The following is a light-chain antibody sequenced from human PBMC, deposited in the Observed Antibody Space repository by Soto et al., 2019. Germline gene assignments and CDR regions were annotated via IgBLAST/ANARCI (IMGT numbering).Light chain of an antibody. V-gene: IGKV3D-20*02. Sequence: IVLTQSPGALSLSPGERATLSCRAGQSVSSNYVAWYQQKPGQAPRLRIYGASSRATGIPDKCSGSGSGTDFTLTIDGLEPEDFAVYYCQQRSNWPITFGQGTRLEIK. CDR2: GAS. CDR3: QQRSNWPIT. CDR1: QSVSSNY. J-gene: IGKJ5*01.